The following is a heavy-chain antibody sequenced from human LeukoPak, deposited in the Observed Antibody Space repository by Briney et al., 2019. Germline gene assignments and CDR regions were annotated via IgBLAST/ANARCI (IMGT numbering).Heavy chain of an antibody. CDR3: AKDPSRDYYGSGA. D-gene: IGHD3-10*01. CDR2: ISGSGGST. J-gene: IGHJ5*02. V-gene: IGHV3-23*01. Sequence: GGSLRLYCAASGFTFRSYAMSWVRQAPGKGLEWVSAISGSGGSTYYADSVKGRFTISRDNSKNTLYLQMNSLRAEDTAVYYCAKDPSRDYYGSGAWGQGTLVTVSS. CDR1: GFTFRSYA.